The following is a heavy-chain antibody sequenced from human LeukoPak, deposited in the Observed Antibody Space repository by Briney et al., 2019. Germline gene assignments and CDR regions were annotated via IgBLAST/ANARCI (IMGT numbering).Heavy chain of an antibody. CDR3: ARAIVVVPAAIRGGNWFDP. CDR1: GGSFSGYY. V-gene: IGHV4-34*01. J-gene: IGHJ5*02. CDR2: INHSGST. D-gene: IGHD2-2*02. Sequence: SETLSLTCAVYGGSFSGYYWSWIRQPPGKGLEWIGEINHSGSTNYNPSLKSRVPISVDTSKNQFSLKLSSVTAADTAVYYCARAIVVVPAAIRGGNWFDPWGQGTLVTVSS.